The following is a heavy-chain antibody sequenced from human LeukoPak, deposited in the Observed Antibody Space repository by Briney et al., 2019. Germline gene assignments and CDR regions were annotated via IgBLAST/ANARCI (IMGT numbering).Heavy chain of an antibody. V-gene: IGHV3-15*01. CDR1: GFTFRNAW. Sequence: GGSLRLSCAASGFTFRNAWMSWVRQAPGKGLEWVGRIKSKTDGGKTDYAAPVKGRFTISRDDSKNTLYLQMNSLKTEDTAVYYCTSGWYPYYFDYWGQGTLVTVSS. CDR2: IKSKTDGGKT. J-gene: IGHJ4*02. D-gene: IGHD6-19*01. CDR3: TSGWYPYYFDY.